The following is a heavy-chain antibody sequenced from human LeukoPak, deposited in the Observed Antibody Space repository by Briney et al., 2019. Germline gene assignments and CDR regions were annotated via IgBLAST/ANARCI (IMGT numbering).Heavy chain of an antibody. CDR3: ARLRYYDSSGVDAFYI. Sequence: SETLSLTCTVSGGSISSYYWSWIRQPPGKGLEWIGYIYYSGSTNYNPSLKSRVTISVDTSKNQFSLKLSSVTAADTAVYYCARLRYYDSSGVDAFYIWGQGTMVTVSS. CDR1: GGSISSYY. D-gene: IGHD3-22*01. J-gene: IGHJ3*02. CDR2: IYYSGST. V-gene: IGHV4-59*08.